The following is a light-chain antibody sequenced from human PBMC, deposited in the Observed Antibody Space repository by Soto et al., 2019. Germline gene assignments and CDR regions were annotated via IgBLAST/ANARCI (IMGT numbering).Light chain of an antibody. CDR3: QQYNNWPPWT. J-gene: IGKJ1*01. Sequence: EIVMTQSPATLSVSPGDRATLSCRTSQSISSSLAWYQQKPGQAPRLLIYGASTRATGIPARFGGSGSGTEFTLTISSLQSEDFAVYYCQQYNNWPPWTFGQGTKVDIK. CDR1: QSISSS. CDR2: GAS. V-gene: IGKV3-15*01.